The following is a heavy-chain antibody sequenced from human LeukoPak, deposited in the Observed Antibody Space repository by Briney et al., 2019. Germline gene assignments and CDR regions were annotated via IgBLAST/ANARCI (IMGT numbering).Heavy chain of an antibody. CDR2: IWYDGSNK. CDR3: AGPIFGVVMNPFDY. J-gene: IGHJ4*02. CDR1: GFTFSSYG. D-gene: IGHD3-3*01. Sequence: GRSLRLSCAASGFTFSSYGMHWVRQAPGKGLEWVAVIWYDGSNKYYADSVKGRFTISRDNSKNTLYLQMNSLRAEDTAVYYCAGPIFGVVMNPFDYWGQGTLVTVSS. V-gene: IGHV3-33*01.